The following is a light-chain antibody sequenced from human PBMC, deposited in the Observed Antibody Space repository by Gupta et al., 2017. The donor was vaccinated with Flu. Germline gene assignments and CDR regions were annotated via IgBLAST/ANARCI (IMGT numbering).Light chain of an antibody. Sequence: SPSSLSASVGDRVTITCRASERISTYLNWYQQKPGQAPKLLIYVTSILQSGVPSRFSGSGSGTDFTLTITNLQPEDSATYYCQQSYSGLTFGQGTRLEIK. V-gene: IGKV1-39*01. CDR3: QQSYSGLT. CDR2: VTS. J-gene: IGKJ5*01. CDR1: ERISTY.